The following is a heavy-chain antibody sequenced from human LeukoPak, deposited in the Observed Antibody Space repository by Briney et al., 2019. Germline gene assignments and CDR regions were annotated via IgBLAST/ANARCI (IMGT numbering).Heavy chain of an antibody. V-gene: IGHV1-2*02. D-gene: IGHD6-6*01. J-gene: IGHJ4*02. CDR3: ASAPPPQYSSSSGGY. CDR2: INPNSGGT. Sequence: ASVKVSCKASGYTFTGYYMHWVRQAPGQGLEWMGWINPNSGGTNYAQKFQGRVTMTRDTSISTAYMELSRLRSDDTAVYYCASAPPPQYSSSSGGYWGQGTLVTVSS. CDR1: GYTFTGYY.